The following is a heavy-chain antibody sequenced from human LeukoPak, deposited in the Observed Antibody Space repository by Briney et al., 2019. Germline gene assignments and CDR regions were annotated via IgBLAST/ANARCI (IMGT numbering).Heavy chain of an antibody. D-gene: IGHD6-19*01. CDR1: GFSVSANY. V-gene: IGHV3-53*01. CDR3: ARVAEAGYFDY. Sequence: GGSLRLSCVASGFSVSANYMSWVRQAPGKGLEWVSVIYTDGRTYYADSVKGRFTISRDISKNTLYLQMSSLRAEDTAVYYCARVAEAGYFDYWGQGTLVTVSS. CDR2: IYTDGRT. J-gene: IGHJ4*02.